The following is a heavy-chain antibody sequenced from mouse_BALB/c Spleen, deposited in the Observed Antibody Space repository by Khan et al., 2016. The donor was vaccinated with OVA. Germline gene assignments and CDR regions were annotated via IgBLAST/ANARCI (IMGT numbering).Heavy chain of an antibody. Sequence: EVELVESGGDLVKPGGSLKLSCSASGFTFSTYGMSWVRQTPDKRLEWVATIISGGSYTYYPYNVKGRFTISRDNAKNTLYLQMSSLKSEDKAMNYCARIAYYYNSEGFDYWGQGTLVTVSA. V-gene: IGHV5-6*01. D-gene: IGHD1-1*01. CDR2: IISGGSYT. CDR1: GFTFSTYG. CDR3: ARIAYYYNSEGFDY. J-gene: IGHJ3*01.